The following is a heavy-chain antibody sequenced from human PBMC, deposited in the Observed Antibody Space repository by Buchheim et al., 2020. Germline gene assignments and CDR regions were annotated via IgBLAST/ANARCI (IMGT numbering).Heavy chain of an antibody. D-gene: IGHD2-21*01. CDR2: INHSGST. J-gene: IGHJ6*02. CDR3: ARVIGIHLSPIRMDV. CDR1: GGSFSGYY. Sequence: QVQLQQWGAGLLKPSETLSLTCAVYGGSFSGYYWSWIRQPPGKGLEWIGEINHSGSTNYNPSLKSQVTISVDTSKNQFSLKLSSVTAADTAVYYCARVIGIHLSPIRMDVWGQGTT. V-gene: IGHV4-34*01.